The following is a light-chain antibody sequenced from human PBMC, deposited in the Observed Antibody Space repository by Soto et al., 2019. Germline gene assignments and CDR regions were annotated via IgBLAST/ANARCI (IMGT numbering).Light chain of an antibody. CDR1: SSDIGDYNY. CDR2: EVS. J-gene: IGLJ2*01. CDR3: SSYAGSNNWV. V-gene: IGLV2-8*01. Sequence: QSALTQPPSASGSPGQSVTISCTGASSDIGDYNYVSWYQQHPGEAPKLMLYEVSKRPSGVPDRFSGSKSGNTASLTVSGLQAEDESDYFCSSYAGSNNWVFGGGTKVTVL.